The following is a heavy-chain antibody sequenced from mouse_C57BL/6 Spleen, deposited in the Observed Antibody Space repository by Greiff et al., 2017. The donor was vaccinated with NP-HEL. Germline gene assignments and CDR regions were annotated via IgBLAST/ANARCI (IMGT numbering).Heavy chain of an antibody. CDR3: ARSSGSSLDY. Sequence: QVQLQQPGAELVRPGSSVKLSCKASGYTFTSYWMDWVKQRPGQGLEWIGNIYPSDSETHYNQKFKDKATLTVDKSSSTAYMQLSSLTSEDSAVYYCARSSGSSLDYWGQGTTLTVSS. CDR2: IYPSDSET. J-gene: IGHJ2*01. CDR1: GYTFTSYW. V-gene: IGHV1-61*01. D-gene: IGHD1-1*01.